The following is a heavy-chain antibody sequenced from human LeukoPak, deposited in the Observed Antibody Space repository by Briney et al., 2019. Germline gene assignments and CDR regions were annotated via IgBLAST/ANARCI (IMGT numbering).Heavy chain of an antibody. Sequence: GGSLRLSCAASGFTFSSYAMSWVRQAPGKGLEWVSAISGSGGSTYYADSVKGRFTISRDNSKNTLYLQMNSLRAEDTAVYYCAKVGYSYGYRTPYYYYYMDVWGKGTTVTVSS. CDR1: GFTFSSYA. D-gene: IGHD5-18*01. V-gene: IGHV3-23*01. CDR3: AKVGYSYGYRTPYYYYYMDV. CDR2: ISGSGGST. J-gene: IGHJ6*03.